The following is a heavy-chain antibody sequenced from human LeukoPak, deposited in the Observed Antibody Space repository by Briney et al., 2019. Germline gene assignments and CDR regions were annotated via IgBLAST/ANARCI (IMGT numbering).Heavy chain of an antibody. J-gene: IGHJ4*02. CDR1: GGSISSYY. V-gene: IGHV4-59*01. CDR3: AGASYDSSGVH. D-gene: IGHD3-22*01. Sequence: SETLSLTCTVSGGSISSYYWSWIRQPPGKGLEWIAYIYYSGSTNYNPSLKSRVPISVATSKNQFSLKLSSVTAADTAVYYCAGASYDSSGVHWGQGTLVTVSS. CDR2: IYYSGST.